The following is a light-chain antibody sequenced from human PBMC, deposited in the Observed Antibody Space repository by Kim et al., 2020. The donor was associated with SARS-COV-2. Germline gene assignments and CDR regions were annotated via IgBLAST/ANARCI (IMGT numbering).Light chain of an antibody. CDR3: SSYTSSAYF. V-gene: IGLV2-14*01. J-gene: IGLJ1*01. CDR1: SSDVGGYNY. CDR2: DVS. Sequence: QSALTQPASVSGSPGQSITISCTGTSSDVGGYNYVSWYQQHPGKAPKLMIYDVSKRPSGVSNRFSGSKSGNMASLTISGLQAEDEADYYCSSYTSSAYFFGTGTKVTVL.